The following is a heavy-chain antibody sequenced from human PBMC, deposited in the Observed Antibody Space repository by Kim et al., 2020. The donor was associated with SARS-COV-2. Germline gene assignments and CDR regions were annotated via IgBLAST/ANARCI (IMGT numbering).Heavy chain of an antibody. J-gene: IGHJ4*02. Sequence: GGSLRLSCAASGFTFSNAWMSWVRQAPGKGLEWVGRIKSKTDGGTTDYAAPVKGRFTISRDDSKNTLYLQMNSLKTEDTAVYYCTTHPDCSSTSCYIDYWGQGTLVTVSS. D-gene: IGHD2-2*01. CDR2: IKSKTDGGTT. CDR3: TTHPDCSSTSCYIDY. V-gene: IGHV3-15*01. CDR1: GFTFSNAW.